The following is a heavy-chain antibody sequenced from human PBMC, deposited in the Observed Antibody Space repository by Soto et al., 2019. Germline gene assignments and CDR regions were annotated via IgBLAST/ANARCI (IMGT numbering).Heavy chain of an antibody. J-gene: IGHJ4*02. CDR3: ARDLGYCSGGSCYSVIDY. D-gene: IGHD2-15*01. CDR1: GVAFSSFG. Sequence: QLPLVESGGGVVRPGTSLRLSCAASGVAFSSFGMHWVRQAPGKGLEWVAMIWYDATFRYYADSVRGRFTISRDNSKNMVYLEMNSRTAEDTAVYYCARDLGYCSGGSCYSVIDYWGQGTLVTVSS. V-gene: IGHV3-33*01. CDR2: IWYDATFR.